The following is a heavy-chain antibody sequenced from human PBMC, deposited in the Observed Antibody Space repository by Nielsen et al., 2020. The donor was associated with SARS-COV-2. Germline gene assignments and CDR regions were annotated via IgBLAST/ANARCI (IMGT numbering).Heavy chain of an antibody. D-gene: IGHD6-19*01. J-gene: IGHJ4*02. Sequence: GGSLRLSCAASGFTFDDYAMHWVRQAPGKGLEWVSGISWNSGSIGYADPVKGRFTISRDNAKNSLYLQMNSLRAEDTALYYCAKAPSSGWSRDYWGQGTLVTVSS. CDR2: ISWNSGSI. CDR1: GFTFDDYA. V-gene: IGHV3-9*01. CDR3: AKAPSSGWSRDY.